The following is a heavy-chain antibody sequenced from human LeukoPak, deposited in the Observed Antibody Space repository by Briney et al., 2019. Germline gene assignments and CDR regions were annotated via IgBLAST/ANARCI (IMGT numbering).Heavy chain of an antibody. CDR3: AKDLGYCSSTSCLSYYYYMDV. D-gene: IGHD2-2*01. J-gene: IGHJ6*03. V-gene: IGHV3-21*01. CDR2: ITSSGRYI. Sequence: GGSLRLSCAASGFTFSSYSLNWVRQAPGKGLEWVSSITSSGRYIYYADSVKGRFTISRDNSKNTLYLQMNSLRAEDTAVYYCAKDLGYCSSTSCLSYYYYMDVWGKGTTVTISS. CDR1: GFTFSSYS.